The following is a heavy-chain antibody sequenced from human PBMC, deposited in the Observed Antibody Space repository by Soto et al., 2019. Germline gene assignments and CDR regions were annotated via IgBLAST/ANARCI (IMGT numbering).Heavy chain of an antibody. CDR3: ARGLYTKGFPFDY. Sequence: PGLSLRLSCAGSGFSIHSYWMSWVRQAPGKGLDWVANIKQDGSEKYYVDSVKGRFTISRDNTKNSLYLQMNSLRAEDTAVYYCARGLYTKGFPFDYWGQGTLVTVSS. J-gene: IGHJ4*02. CDR2: IKQDGSEK. CDR1: GFSIHSYW. D-gene: IGHD2-8*01. V-gene: IGHV3-7*01.